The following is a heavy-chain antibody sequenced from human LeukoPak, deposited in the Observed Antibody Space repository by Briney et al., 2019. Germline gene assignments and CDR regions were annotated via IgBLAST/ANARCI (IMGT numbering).Heavy chain of an antibody. V-gene: IGHV4-34*01. CDR2: INHSGST. CDR3: AVSATSGSDFWEAIDY. Sequence: SETLSLTCAVYGGSFSGHYWNWIRQPPGKGLYWRGEINHSGSTNYNPSLKSRVTISVDTSNNQFSLKLSSVTAADTAVYYCAVSATSGSDFWEAIDYWGQGTLVTVSS. J-gene: IGHJ4*02. D-gene: IGHD5-12*01. CDR1: GGSFSGHY.